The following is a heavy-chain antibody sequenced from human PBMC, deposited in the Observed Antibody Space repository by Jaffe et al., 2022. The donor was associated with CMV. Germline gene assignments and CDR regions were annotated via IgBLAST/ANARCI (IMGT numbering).Heavy chain of an antibody. D-gene: IGHD3-10*01. CDR3: ARLRWFGELLILP. J-gene: IGHJ5*02. V-gene: IGHV4-39*01. Sequence: QLQLQESGPGLVKPSETLSLTCTVSGGSISSSSYYWGWIRQPPGKGLEWIGSIYYSGSTYYNPSLKSRVTISVDTSKNQFSLKLSSVTAADTAVYYCARLRWFGELLILPWGQGTLVTVSS. CDR1: GGSISSSSYY. CDR2: IYYSGST.